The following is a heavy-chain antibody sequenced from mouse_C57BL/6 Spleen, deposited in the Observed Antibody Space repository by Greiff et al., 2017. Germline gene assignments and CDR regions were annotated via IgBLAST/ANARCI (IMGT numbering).Heavy chain of an antibody. CDR3: AIIRDYYGSSWFDY. Sequence: VQLQQPGAELVKPGASVKVSCKASGYTFTSYWMHWVKQRPGQGLEWIGRIHPSDSDTNYNQKFKGKATLTVDKSSSTAYMQLSSLTSEDSAVYYCAIIRDYYGSSWFDYWGQGTTLTVSS. D-gene: IGHD1-1*01. CDR2: IHPSDSDT. CDR1: GYTFTSYW. J-gene: IGHJ2*01. V-gene: IGHV1-74*01.